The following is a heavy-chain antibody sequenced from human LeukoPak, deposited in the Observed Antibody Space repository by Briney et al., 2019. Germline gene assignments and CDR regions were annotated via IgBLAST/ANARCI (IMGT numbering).Heavy chain of an antibody. CDR1: GYTFTSYG. CDR3: ARVDYDSSGYYYEGY. Sequence: ASVKVSCKASGYTFTSYGISWVRQAPGQGLEWMGWISVYNGNTNYAQKLQGRVTMTTDTSTSTAYMELSSLRSEDTAVYYCARVDYDSSGYYYEGYWGQGTLVTVSS. V-gene: IGHV1-18*01. CDR2: ISVYNGNT. D-gene: IGHD3-22*01. J-gene: IGHJ4*02.